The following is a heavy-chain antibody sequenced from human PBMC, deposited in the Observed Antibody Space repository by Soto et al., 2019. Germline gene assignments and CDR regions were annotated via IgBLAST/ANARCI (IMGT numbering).Heavy chain of an antibody. V-gene: IGHV3-9*01. D-gene: IGHD3-3*01. CDR3: AKGVAGWYYFDY. Sequence: EVQLVESGGGLEQPGRSLRLSCAASGFTFDDYAMHWVRQAPGKGLEWVSGISWNVGSIAYADSVKGRFTISRDNAKNSLYLQMNSLRAEDTALYYCAKGVAGWYYFDYWGQGTLVTVSS. CDR2: ISWNVGSI. CDR1: GFTFDDYA. J-gene: IGHJ4*02.